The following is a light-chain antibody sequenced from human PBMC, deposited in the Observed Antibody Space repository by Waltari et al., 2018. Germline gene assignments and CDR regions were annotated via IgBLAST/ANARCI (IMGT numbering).Light chain of an antibody. V-gene: IGKV4-1*01. J-gene: IGKJ3*01. CDR3: QQYVRGVFT. Sequence: DIVMTQSPASLAVSLGERATINCKSSQSVLYSSNNKNYLAWYQQKPGQPPKLLIYWASTRESGVPDRFSGSGSGTDFTLTISSLQAEDVAVYYGQQYVRGVFTFGPGTKVDIK. CDR1: QSVLYSSNNKNY. CDR2: WAS.